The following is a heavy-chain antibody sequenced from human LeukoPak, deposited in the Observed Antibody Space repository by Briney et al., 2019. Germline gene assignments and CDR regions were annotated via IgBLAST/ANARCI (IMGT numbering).Heavy chain of an antibody. J-gene: IGHJ4*02. V-gene: IGHV3-21*01. CDR2: ISSSSSYI. CDR1: GFTFSSYS. D-gene: IGHD5-24*01. CDR3: ARDFRDGYNRPY. Sequence: GGSLRLSCAASGFTFSSYSMNWVRQAPRKGLEWVSSISSSSSYIYYADSVKGRFTISRDNAKNSLYLQMNSLRAEDTAVYYCARDFRDGYNRPYWGQGTLVTVSS.